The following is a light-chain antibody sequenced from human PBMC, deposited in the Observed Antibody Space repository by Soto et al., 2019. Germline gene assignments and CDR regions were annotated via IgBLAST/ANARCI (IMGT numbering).Light chain of an antibody. CDR1: QSVSNY. CDR3: LQRSRWPRT. J-gene: IGKJ2*01. Sequence: EIVLTQSPATLSLSPGERATLSCRASQSVSNYLAWYQQKPGQAPRLLIYDASNRATAIPDRFSGSGSGTDFTLTISRLEPEDFAVYYWLQRSRWPRTFGQGTRLAIK. V-gene: IGKV3-11*01. CDR2: DAS.